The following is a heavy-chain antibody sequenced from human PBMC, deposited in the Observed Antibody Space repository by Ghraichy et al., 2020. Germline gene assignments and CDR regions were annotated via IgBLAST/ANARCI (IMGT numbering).Heavy chain of an antibody. V-gene: IGHV1-69*06. J-gene: IGHJ6*02. CDR1: GGTFSSYS. CDR3: ARDIAVAGLYYYYGMDV. Sequence: SVKVSCKASGGTFSSYSISWVRQAPGQGLEWMGGIIPIFGTANYAQKFQGRVTITADKSTSTAYMELSSLRSGDTAVYYCARDIAVAGLYYYYGMDVWGQGTTVTVSS. D-gene: IGHD6-19*01. CDR2: IIPIFGTA.